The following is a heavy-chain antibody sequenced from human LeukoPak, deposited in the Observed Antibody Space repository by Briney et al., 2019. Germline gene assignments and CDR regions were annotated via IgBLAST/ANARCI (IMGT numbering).Heavy chain of an antibody. Sequence: PGGSLRLSCAASGFIFSDAWMTWVRQAPGQGLEWVGRIKRKADGGPTDYAAPVQGRFTISRDDSKNTLYLQMNSLKIEDTAVYFCSTNQALDIWGQGTNVTVSS. CDR1: GFIFSDAW. V-gene: IGHV3-15*01. CDR3: STNQALDI. J-gene: IGHJ3*02. CDR2: IKRKADGGPT.